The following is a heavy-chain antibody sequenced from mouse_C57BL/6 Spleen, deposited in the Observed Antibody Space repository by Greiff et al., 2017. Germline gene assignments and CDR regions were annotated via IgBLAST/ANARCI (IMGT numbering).Heavy chain of an antibody. J-gene: IGHJ3*01. D-gene: IGHD2-4*01. CDR2: IHPISGST. CDR1: GYTFTSYW. V-gene: IGHV1-64*01. Sequence: QVQLQQSGAELVKPGASVKLSCKASGYTFTSYWMHWVKQRPGQGLEWIGMIHPISGSTNYNEKFKSKATLTVDKSSSTAYMQLSSRTSEDSAVYYCARAGDDYDEAWFAYWGQGTLVTVSA. CDR3: ARAGDDYDEAWFAY.